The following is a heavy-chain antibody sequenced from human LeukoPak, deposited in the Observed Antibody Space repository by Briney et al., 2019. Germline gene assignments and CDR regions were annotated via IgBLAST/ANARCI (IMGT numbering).Heavy chain of an antibody. Sequence: SETLSLTCAVYGGSFSGYYWSWIRQPPGKGLEGIGEINHSGSTNYNPSLKSRVTISVDTSKNQFSLKLSSVTAADTAVYYCARVRLGYCSSTSCSTIYYYYGMDVWGQGTTVTVSS. J-gene: IGHJ6*02. V-gene: IGHV4-34*01. CDR1: GGSFSGYY. CDR2: INHSGST. CDR3: ARVRLGYCSSTSCSTIYYYYGMDV. D-gene: IGHD2-2*01.